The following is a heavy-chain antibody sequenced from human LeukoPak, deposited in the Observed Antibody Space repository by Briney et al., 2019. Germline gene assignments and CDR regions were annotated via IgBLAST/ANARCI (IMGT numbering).Heavy chain of an antibody. CDR3: ARNSGSGSYYNSPDWFDP. CDR1: GYTFTSYD. J-gene: IGHJ5*02. Sequence: ASVKVSCKASGYTFTSYDINWVRQATGQGLEWMGWMNPNSGNTGYAQKFQGRVTMTRSTSISTAYMELSSLRSEDTAVYYCARNSGSGSYYNSPDWFDPWGQGTLVTVSS. D-gene: IGHD3-10*01. CDR2: MNPNSGNT. V-gene: IGHV1-8*01.